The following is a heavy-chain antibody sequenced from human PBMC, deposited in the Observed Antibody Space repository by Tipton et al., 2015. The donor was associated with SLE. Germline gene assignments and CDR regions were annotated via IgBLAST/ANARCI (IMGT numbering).Heavy chain of an antibody. CDR1: GGSFSGYY. D-gene: IGHD3-3*01. V-gene: IGHV4-4*09. CDR2: IYTSGST. Sequence: TLSLTCAVYGGSFSGYYWSWIRQPPGKGLEWIGYIYTSGSTNYNPSLKSRVTISVDTSKNQFSLKLSSVTAADTAVYYCARVGGVLRFLEWFPAFDYWGQGTLVTVSS. J-gene: IGHJ4*02. CDR3: ARVGGVLRFLEWFPAFDY.